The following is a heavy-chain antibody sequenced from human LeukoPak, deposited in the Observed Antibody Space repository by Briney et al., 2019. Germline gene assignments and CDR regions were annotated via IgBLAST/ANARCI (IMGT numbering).Heavy chain of an antibody. Sequence: GGSLRLSCAASGFTFSNYWMNWVRQAPGKGLEWVANIKQDGSEKYYVDSVKGRFTISRDNAKNSLYLQMNSLRAEDTAVYYCARGERGASSWDDGFDIWGQGTMVTVSS. D-gene: IGHD6-13*01. J-gene: IGHJ3*02. CDR2: IKQDGSEK. V-gene: IGHV3-7*01. CDR3: ARGERGASSWDDGFDI. CDR1: GFTFSNYW.